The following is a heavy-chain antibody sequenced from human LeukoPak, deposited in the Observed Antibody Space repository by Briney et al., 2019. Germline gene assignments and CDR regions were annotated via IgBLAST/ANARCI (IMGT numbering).Heavy chain of an antibody. J-gene: IGHJ3*02. CDR3: ARRYYDILTGYQDYAFDI. CDR1: GYSFTSYW. D-gene: IGHD3-9*01. V-gene: IGHV5-51*01. Sequence: RGESLKISCKGSGYSFTSYWIGWVRQMPGKGLEWMGIIYPGDSDTRYSPSFQGQVTISADKSISTAYLQWSSLKASDTAMYYCARRYYDILTGYQDYAFDIWGQGTMVTVSS. CDR2: IYPGDSDT.